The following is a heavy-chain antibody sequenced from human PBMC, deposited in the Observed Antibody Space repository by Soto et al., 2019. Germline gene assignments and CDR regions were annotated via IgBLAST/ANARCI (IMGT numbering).Heavy chain of an antibody. Sequence: PGGSLRLSCAASGFTFSSYEMNWVRQAPGKGLEWVSYISSGGSTIYYADSVKGRFTISRDNAKNSLYLQMNSLRAEDTAVYYCAREQRRPDYWGQGTLVTVSS. CDR1: GFTFSSYE. CDR2: ISSGGSTI. V-gene: IGHV3-48*03. D-gene: IGHD1-1*01. J-gene: IGHJ4*02. CDR3: AREQRRPDY.